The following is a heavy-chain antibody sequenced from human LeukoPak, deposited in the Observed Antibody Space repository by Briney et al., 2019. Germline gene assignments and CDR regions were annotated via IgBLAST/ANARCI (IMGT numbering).Heavy chain of an antibody. V-gene: IGHV4-59*01. D-gene: IGHD6-13*01. CDR3: ARGYSSSWNYFDY. CDR1: GGSMGNDW. J-gene: IGHJ4*02. Sequence: PSESLPLTDNVAGGSMGNDWWSWMRQPPGKGLECIGYVFDSGGTNYNPSLKSRVTISVDTSKKQFSLKLSSVPAADTAVYYCARGYSSSWNYFDYWGQGTLVTVSS. CDR2: VFDSGGT.